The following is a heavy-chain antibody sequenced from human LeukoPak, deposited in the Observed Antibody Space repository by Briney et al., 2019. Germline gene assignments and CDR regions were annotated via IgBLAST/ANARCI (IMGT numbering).Heavy chain of an antibody. CDR2: ISKDGSNE. CDR3: AREAYYGSGRSCQPSPV. Sequence: QAGGSLRLSCAASGFTFSSYAMYWVRQAPGKGLEWVALISKDGSNEDHADSVKGRFTISRDNSRTTLYLQMSSLRPEDTAVYYCAREAYYGSGRSCQPSPVWGQGTLVTVSS. D-gene: IGHD3-10*01. V-gene: IGHV3-30*15. CDR1: GFTFSSYA. J-gene: IGHJ4*02.